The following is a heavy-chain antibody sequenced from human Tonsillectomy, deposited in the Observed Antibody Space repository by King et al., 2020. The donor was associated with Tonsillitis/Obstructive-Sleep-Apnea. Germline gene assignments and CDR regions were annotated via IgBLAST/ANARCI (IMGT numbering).Heavy chain of an antibody. D-gene: IGHD2-8*01. CDR2: IYYSGST. CDR3: ARDMVLEAGGDAFDI. V-gene: IGHV4-59*01. J-gene: IGHJ3*02. Sequence: QLQESGPGLVKPSETLSLTCTVSGGSISSYYWSWIRQPPGKGLEWIGYIYYSGSTNYNPSLKSRVTISVDTSKNQFSLKLSSVTAADTAVYYCARDMVLEAGGDAFDIWSQGTMVTVSS. CDR1: GGSISSYY.